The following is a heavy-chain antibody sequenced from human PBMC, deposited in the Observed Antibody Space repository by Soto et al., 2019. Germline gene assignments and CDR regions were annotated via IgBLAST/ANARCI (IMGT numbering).Heavy chain of an antibody. CDR2: IIPIFGTA. V-gene: IGHV1-69*01. CDR1: GGTFSSYA. CDR3: ARTPITIFGVVTSYYFDY. J-gene: IGHJ4*02. Sequence: QAQLVQSGAEVKKPGSSVKVSCKASGGTFSSYAISWVRQAPGQGLEWMGGIIPIFGTANYAQKFQGRVTITADESTSTAYMELSSLRSEDTAVYYCARTPITIFGVVTSYYFDYWGQGTLVTVSS. D-gene: IGHD3-3*01.